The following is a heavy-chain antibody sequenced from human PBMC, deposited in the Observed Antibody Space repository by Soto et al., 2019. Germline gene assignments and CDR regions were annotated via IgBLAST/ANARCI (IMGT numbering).Heavy chain of an antibody. V-gene: IGHV2-70*01. D-gene: IGHD3-10*01. J-gene: IGHJ5*02. CDR2: IDWDDDK. Sequence: VSGPTLVNPTQTPTLTCTFSGFSLSTSGMCVSWIRQPPGKALEWLALIDWDDDKYYSTSLKTRLTISKDTSKNQVVLTMTNMDPVDTATYYCARAYYYGSTFDPWGQGTLVTVSS. CDR3: ARAYYYGSTFDP. CDR1: GFSLSTSGMC.